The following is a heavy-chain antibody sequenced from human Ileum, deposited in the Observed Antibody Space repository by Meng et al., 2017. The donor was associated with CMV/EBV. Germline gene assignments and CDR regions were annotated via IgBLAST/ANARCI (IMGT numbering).Heavy chain of an antibody. Sequence: GGSLRLSCVASGFTFTRHWMIWVRQPPGKGLEWVANIKEDGSTKLYVDSVKGRFTISRDNSKNSLFLQMNSLRVEDTDVYYCARGPDIGAFWGQGTLVTVSS. CDR3: ARGPDIGAF. D-gene: IGHD5-12*01. CDR2: IKEDGSTK. CDR1: GFTFTRHW. J-gene: IGHJ4*02. V-gene: IGHV3-7*01.